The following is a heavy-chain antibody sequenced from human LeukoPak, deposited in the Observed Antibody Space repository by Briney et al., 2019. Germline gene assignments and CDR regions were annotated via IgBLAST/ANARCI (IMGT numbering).Heavy chain of an antibody. CDR2: ISGSGGST. V-gene: IGHV3-23*01. D-gene: IGHD1-26*01. Sequence: GSLRLSCAASGFTFSSYAMSWVRQAPGKGLEWVSAISGSGGSTYYADSVKGRFTISRDNSKNTLCLQMNSLRAEDTAVYYCAKDSLVGATPFIFDYWGQGTLVTVSS. J-gene: IGHJ4*02. CDR3: AKDSLVGATPFIFDY. CDR1: GFTFSSYA.